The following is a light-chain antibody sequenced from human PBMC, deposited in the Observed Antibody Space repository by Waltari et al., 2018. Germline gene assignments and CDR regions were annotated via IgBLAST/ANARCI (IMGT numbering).Light chain of an antibody. V-gene: IGKV3-11*01. Sequence: EIVLTQSPATLSLSPAARATPSCRASQSVRSSLAWYQQKPGQAPRLLIYDASNRATGIPARFSGSGSGTDFTLTISSLEPEDFAVYYCQQRSNWPAVFTFGPGTKVDIK. J-gene: IGKJ3*01. CDR3: QQRSNWPAVFT. CDR2: DAS. CDR1: QSVRSS.